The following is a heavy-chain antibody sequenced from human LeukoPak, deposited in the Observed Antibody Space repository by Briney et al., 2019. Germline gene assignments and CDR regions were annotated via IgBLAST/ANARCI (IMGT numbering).Heavy chain of an antibody. CDR2: IGTAGDT. CDR3: ARGYCSSWYSWFDP. J-gene: IGHJ5*02. CDR1: GFTFSSYD. D-gene: IGHD6-13*01. Sequence: GGSLRLSCAASGFTFSSYDMHWVRQATGKGLEWVSAIGTAGDTYYPGSVKGRFTISRENAKNSLYLQMNSLRAGDTAVYYCARGYCSSWYSWFDPLGQGTLVTVSS. V-gene: IGHV3-13*01.